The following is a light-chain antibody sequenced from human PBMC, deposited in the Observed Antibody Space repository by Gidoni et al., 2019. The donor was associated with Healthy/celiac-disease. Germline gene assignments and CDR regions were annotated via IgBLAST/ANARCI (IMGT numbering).Light chain of an antibody. CDR2: EVS. CDR3: SSYAGTHVV. Sequence: QSALTQPPSASGSPGQSVTISCTGTSSDVGGYHYVSWYQQHPGKAPKLMIYEVSNRPSGVPDRFSGSKSGNTASLTVSGLQAEDEADYYCSSYAGTHVVFGGGTKLTVL. CDR1: SSDVGGYHY. J-gene: IGLJ2*01. V-gene: IGLV2-8*01.